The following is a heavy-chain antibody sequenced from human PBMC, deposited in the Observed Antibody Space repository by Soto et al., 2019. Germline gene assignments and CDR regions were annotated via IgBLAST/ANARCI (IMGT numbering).Heavy chain of an antibody. J-gene: IGHJ4*02. V-gene: IGHV3-7*01. CDR1: EFTFSQYW. Sequence: EVQLVESGGGLVQPGGSLRLSCTASEFTFSQYWLTWVRQTPGRGLEWVANIKEDGSEKNYVDSVRGRFTISRDNVKTSLFLQINSLRVEDPAVYYCASLFCTGIACYRGGYRVFDYWGQGPLVTFSS. D-gene: IGHD2-8*02. CDR3: ASLFCTGIACYRGGYRVFDY. CDR2: IKEDGSEK.